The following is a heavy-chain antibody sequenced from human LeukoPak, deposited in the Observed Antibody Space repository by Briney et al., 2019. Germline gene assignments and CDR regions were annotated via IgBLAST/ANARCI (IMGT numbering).Heavy chain of an antibody. D-gene: IGHD1-1*01. CDR3: AKGGLGIPASIQGDPRVDP. Sequence: GGSLRLSCAASGFTFSSYGMHWVRQAPGKGLEWVAVISYDGSNKYYADSVKGRFTISRDNSKNTLYLQMNSLRAEDTAVYYCAKGGLGIPASIQGDPRVDPRGPGTPGTGSS. J-gene: IGHJ5*02. CDR1: GFTFSSYG. V-gene: IGHV3-30*18. CDR2: ISYDGSNK.